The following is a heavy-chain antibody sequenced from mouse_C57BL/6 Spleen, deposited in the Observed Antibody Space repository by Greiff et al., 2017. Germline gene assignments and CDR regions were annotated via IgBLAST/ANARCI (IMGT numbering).Heavy chain of an antibody. J-gene: IGHJ2*01. CDR2: IDPSDSYT. CDR3: ARRETVFFDY. V-gene: IGHV1-69*01. D-gene: IGHD4-1*01. Sequence: QVQLQQPGAELVMPGASVKLSCKASGYTFTSYWMHWVKQRPGQGLEWIGEIDPSDSYTNYNQKFKGKSTLTVDKSSSTAYMQLSSLTSEDSAVYYCARRETVFFDYWGQGTTLTVSS. CDR1: GYTFTSYW.